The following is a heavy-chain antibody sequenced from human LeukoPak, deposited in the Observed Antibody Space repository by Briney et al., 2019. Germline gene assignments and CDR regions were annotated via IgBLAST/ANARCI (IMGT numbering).Heavy chain of an antibody. J-gene: IGHJ3*02. D-gene: IGHD3-9*01. V-gene: IGHV4-59*08. Sequence: SETLSLTCTVSGGSISSYYWSWIRQPPGEGLEWIGYIYYSGTTNYNPSLKSRVTISVDTSKNQFSLKLSSVTAADTAVYYCARHYDILTGNSAYAFDIWGQGTMVTVSS. CDR1: GGSISSYY. CDR3: ARHYDILTGNSAYAFDI. CDR2: IYYSGTT.